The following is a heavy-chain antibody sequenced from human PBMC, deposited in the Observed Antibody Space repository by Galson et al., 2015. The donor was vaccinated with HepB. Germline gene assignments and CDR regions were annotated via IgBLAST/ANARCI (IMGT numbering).Heavy chain of an antibody. CDR2: ISYDASNK. CDR1: GFTFSSYA. D-gene: IGHD2-2*01. V-gene: IGHV3-30-3*01. CDR3: ARGLFLGDLPAAIH. Sequence: SLRLSCAASGFTFSSYAMHWVRQAPGKGLEWVAVISYDASNKYYADSVKGRFTISRDNSKNTLHLQMNSLRAEDTAVYYCARGLFLGDLPAAIHWGQGTLVSVSS. J-gene: IGHJ4*02.